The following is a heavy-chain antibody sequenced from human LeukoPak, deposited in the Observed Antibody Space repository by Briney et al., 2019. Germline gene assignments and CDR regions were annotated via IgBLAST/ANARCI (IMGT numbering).Heavy chain of an antibody. CDR2: IIPIFGTA. CDR3: ASGEWNGY. V-gene: IGHV1-69*06. J-gene: IGHJ4*02. D-gene: IGHD1-1*01. Sequence: SVKVSFEASGGTFSSYAISWVRPAPGQGLEWMGGIIPIFGTANYAQKFQGRVTITADKSTSTAYMELSSLRSEDTAVYYCASGEWNGYWGQGTLVSVSS. CDR1: GGTFSSYA.